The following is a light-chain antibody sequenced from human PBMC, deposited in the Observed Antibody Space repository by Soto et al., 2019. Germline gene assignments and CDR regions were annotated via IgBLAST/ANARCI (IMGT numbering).Light chain of an antibody. Sequence: IQTTQSPSSLSASLGARVTITCRASHSISSYLNLYQQKPGKAPKLLIYAASSLQSGVPSRFSGSGSGTDFTLTISSLKTEDFANYYCQQSYSTPTWTFGQGTKVDIK. V-gene: IGKV1-39*01. CDR3: QQSYSTPTWT. J-gene: IGKJ1*01. CDR2: AAS. CDR1: HSISSY.